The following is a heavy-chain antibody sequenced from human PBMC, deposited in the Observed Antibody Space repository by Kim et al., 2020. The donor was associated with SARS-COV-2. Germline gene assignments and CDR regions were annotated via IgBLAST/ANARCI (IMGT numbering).Heavy chain of an antibody. CDR1: GGTFSSYA. J-gene: IGHJ4*02. V-gene: IGHV1-69*13. D-gene: IGHD6-13*01. CDR3: ARVLDYSSPGDY. Sequence: SVKVSCKASGGTFSSYAISWVRQAPGQGLEWMGGIIPIFGTANYAQKFQGRVTITADESTSTAYMELSSLRSEDTAVYYCARVLDYSSPGDYWGQGTLVTVSS. CDR2: IIPIFGTA.